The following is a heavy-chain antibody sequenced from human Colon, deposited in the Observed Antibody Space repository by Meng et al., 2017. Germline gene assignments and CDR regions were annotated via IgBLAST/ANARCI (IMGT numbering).Heavy chain of an antibody. D-gene: IGHD5-12*01. Sequence: QGQLQQWGAGLVKPPETLVLTCAFYCGSFSGYSWSWIRQPPGKGLEWIGKINHSGSTNYNPSLKSRVTISVDTSKNQFSLKLSSVTAADTAVYYCARGRYSGYLPWGQGTLVTVSS. J-gene: IGHJ5*02. CDR2: INHSGST. CDR1: CGSFSGYS. V-gene: IGHV4-34*01. CDR3: ARGRYSGYLP.